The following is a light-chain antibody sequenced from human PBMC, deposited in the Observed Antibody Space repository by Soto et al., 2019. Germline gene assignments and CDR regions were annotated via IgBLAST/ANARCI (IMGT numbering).Light chain of an antibody. Sequence: DIQMTQSPSSLSASVGDRVTITCRASQSISSHLNWYQQKPGKAPKLLIYAASSLQSGVPSRFSGSGSGTDFTLTITSLQPEDFATYYCQQSYGTPRTFGQGTRLEIK. CDR3: QQSYGTPRT. CDR2: AAS. CDR1: QSISSH. J-gene: IGKJ5*01. V-gene: IGKV1-39*01.